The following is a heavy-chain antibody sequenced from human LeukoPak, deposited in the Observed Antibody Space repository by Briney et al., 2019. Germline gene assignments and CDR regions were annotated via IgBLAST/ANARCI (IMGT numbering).Heavy chain of an antibody. CDR2: INWKGDKT. CDR1: GFNFEDYG. D-gene: IGHD3-10*01. V-gene: IGHV3-20*04. CDR3: ARGLYYFRSGTYNYYYMDV. J-gene: IGHJ6*03. Sequence: PGGSLRLSCAAPGFNFEDYGMSWVRQAPGKGLEWVSGINWKGDKTGYAESVEGRFTISRDNAKNSLYLQMDSLRAGDTALYYCARGLYYFRSGTYNYYYMDVWGKGTTVTVSS.